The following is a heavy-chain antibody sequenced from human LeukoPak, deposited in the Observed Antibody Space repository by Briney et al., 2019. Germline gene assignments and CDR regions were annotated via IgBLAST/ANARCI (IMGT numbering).Heavy chain of an antibody. CDR1: GGSFSGYY. D-gene: IGHD3-10*01. CDR2: INHSGST. Sequence: SETLSLTCAVYGGSFSGYYWSWIRQPPGKGLEWIGEINHSGSTNYNPSLKSRVTISVDTSKNQFSLKLNSVTAADTAVYYCARSGTYGLGRSWFDPWGQGTLVTVSS. V-gene: IGHV4-34*01. CDR3: ARSGTYGLGRSWFDP. J-gene: IGHJ5*02.